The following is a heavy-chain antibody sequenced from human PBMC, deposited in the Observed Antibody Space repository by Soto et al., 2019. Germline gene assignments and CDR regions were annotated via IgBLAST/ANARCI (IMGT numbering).Heavy chain of an antibody. D-gene: IGHD3-3*01. Sequence: PSETMSLTCTVSGGYGSSGGYYWTWIRQPPGKGLEWIGYISYTGDTTYNPSLKSRVTIAVDTSKNQFSLKLSSATAADTALYYCSRGGHYSHRMIWGQGTLVTVSS. J-gene: IGHJ4*02. CDR3: SRGGHYSHRMI. CDR1: GGYGSSGGYY. CDR2: ISYTGDT. V-gene: IGHV4-61*08.